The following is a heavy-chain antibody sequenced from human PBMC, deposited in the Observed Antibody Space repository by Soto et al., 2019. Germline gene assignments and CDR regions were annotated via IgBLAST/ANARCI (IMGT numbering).Heavy chain of an antibody. J-gene: IGHJ3*02. CDR1: GGTFSSYT. Sequence: SVKVSCKASGGTFSSYTISWVRQAPGQGLEWMGRIIPILGIANYAQKFQGRVTITADKSTSTAYMELSSLRSEDTAVYYCARAPGGYSYGDAFDIWGQGTMVTVSS. CDR2: IIPILGIA. V-gene: IGHV1-69*02. D-gene: IGHD5-18*01. CDR3: ARAPGGYSYGDAFDI.